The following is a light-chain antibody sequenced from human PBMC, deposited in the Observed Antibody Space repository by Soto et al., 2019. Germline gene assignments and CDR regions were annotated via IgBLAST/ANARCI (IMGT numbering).Light chain of an antibody. V-gene: IGKV3-20*01. CDR1: QSVDTTF. Sequence: EIVLTQSPGSLSLSPGQRATLPCRASQSVDTTFFAWYQKKPGQAPRLLIQGASKRATGIPDRFSGSGSGTDFTLIISRLEPEDFAVYYCQQYMSSVTFGQGTKVEIK. CDR3: QQYMSSVT. J-gene: IGKJ1*01. CDR2: GAS.